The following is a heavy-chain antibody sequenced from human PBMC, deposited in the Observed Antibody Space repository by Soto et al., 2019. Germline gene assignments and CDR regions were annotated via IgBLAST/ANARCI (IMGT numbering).Heavy chain of an antibody. CDR3: ASGEYYYGSGSLKPYYGMDV. D-gene: IGHD3-10*01. CDR2: IIPIFGTA. J-gene: IGHJ6*02. Sequence: ASVKVSCKASGGTFSSYAISWVRQAPGQGLEWMGGIIPIFGTANYAQKFQGRVTITADESTSTAYMELSSLRSEDTAVYYCASGEYYYGSGSLKPYYGMDVWGQGTTVTVSS. V-gene: IGHV1-69*13. CDR1: GGTFSSYA.